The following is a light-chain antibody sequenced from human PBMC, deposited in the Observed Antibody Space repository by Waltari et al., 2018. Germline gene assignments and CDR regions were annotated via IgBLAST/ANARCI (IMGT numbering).Light chain of an antibody. CDR2: GAS. J-gene: IGKJ1*01. V-gene: IGKV3-20*01. Sequence: EIVLTQSPSTLSLSPGERATLSCRASQTVSSSDLAWYQQKPGQAPRLLSYGASSRATGISDRFSGSGSVTDFTLTISRLEPEDFAVYYCHQYGSSPETFGQGTKVEIK. CDR1: QTVSSSD. CDR3: HQYGSSPET.